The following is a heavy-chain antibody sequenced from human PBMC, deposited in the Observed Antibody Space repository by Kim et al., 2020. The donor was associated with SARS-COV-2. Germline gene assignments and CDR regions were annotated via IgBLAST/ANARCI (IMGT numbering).Heavy chain of an antibody. J-gene: IGHJ4*02. D-gene: IGHD3-10*01. CDR1: GYSISSGYY. CDR3: ARAVRSYYGSGSYTPPEI. CDR2: IYHSGST. V-gene: IGHV4-38-2*02. Sequence: SETLSLTCTVSGYSISSGYYWGWIRQPPGKGLEWIGSIYHSGSTYYNPSLKSRVTISVDTSKNQFSLKLSSVTAADTAVYYCARAVRSYYGSGSYTPPEIWGQGTLVTVSS.